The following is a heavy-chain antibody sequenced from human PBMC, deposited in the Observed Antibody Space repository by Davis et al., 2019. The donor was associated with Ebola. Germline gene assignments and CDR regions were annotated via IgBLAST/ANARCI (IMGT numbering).Heavy chain of an antibody. D-gene: IGHD3-16*01. J-gene: IGHJ4*02. CDR3: AKRIVGTFGFDY. CDR2: ISGSGTYT. Sequence: PGGSLRLSCAASAFTFRHYNMNWVRQAPGKGLAWVASISGSGTYTYYADSVKGRFTISRDNAKISLSLQLTSLRAEDTAVYYCAKRIVGTFGFDYWGQGTLVTVSS. V-gene: IGHV3-21*06. CDR1: AFTFRHYN.